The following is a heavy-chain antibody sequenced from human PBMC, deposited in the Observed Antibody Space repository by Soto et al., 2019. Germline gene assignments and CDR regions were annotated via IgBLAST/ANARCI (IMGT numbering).Heavy chain of an antibody. CDR3: GRGRFQGGGIGYCSSTSCYRSGYYYGMDV. J-gene: IGHJ6*02. CDR2: INHSVST. CDR1: VGSFSGYY. V-gene: IGHV4-34*01. Sequence: PSETLSLTCAVYVGSFSGYYGSCIRQTPGKGLEWIGEINHSVSTNYNPSLNSRVAISVHTSSKQVSVKLSSVTSGDPAVYYGGRGRFQGGGIGYCSSTSCYRSGYYYGMDVWGQGTTVTVSS. D-gene: IGHD2-2*02.